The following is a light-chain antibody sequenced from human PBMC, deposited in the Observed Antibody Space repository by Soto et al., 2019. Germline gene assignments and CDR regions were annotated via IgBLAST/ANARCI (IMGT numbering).Light chain of an antibody. V-gene: IGKV1-5*03. CDR2: KAS. Sequence: DIHMTQSPSTLSASVGDRVTITCRASQSISSWLAWYQQKPGKAPKILIYKASSLESGVPSTFSGSGSGTEFTLTISSLQPDDFATYYCQQYNSFPTFGQGTKVEIK. CDR1: QSISSW. J-gene: IGKJ1*01. CDR3: QQYNSFPT.